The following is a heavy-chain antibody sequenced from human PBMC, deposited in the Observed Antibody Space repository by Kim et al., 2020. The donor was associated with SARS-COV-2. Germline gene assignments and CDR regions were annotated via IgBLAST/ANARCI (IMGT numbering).Heavy chain of an antibody. CDR1: GFTFSSYG. V-gene: IGHV3-33*06. CDR3: AKGRMSSGWNNYFDY. J-gene: IGHJ4*02. Sequence: GGSLRLSCAASGFTFSSYGMHWVRQAPGKGLEWVAVIWYDGSNKYYADSVKGRFTISRDNSKNTLYLQMNSLRAEDTAVYYCAKGRMSSGWNNYFDYWGQGTLVTVSS. CDR2: IWYDGSNK. D-gene: IGHD6-19*01.